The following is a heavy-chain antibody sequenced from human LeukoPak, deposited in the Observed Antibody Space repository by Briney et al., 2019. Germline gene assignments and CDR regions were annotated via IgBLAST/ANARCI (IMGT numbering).Heavy chain of an antibody. Sequence: SETLSLTCSVSGGSIGSNYWSWFRQPPGKGLEWIGYIYYSGSTTYNPSLKSRVTISVDTSKTQFSLKLTSVTAADTAVYYCATYRSTSGYVDSWGQGTLVTVSS. V-gene: IGHV4-59*08. J-gene: IGHJ4*02. CDR2: IYYSGST. D-gene: IGHD3-22*01. CDR1: GGSIGSNY. CDR3: ATYRSTSGYVDS.